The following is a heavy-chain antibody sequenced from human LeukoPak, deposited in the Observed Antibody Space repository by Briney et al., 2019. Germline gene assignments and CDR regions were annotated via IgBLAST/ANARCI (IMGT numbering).Heavy chain of an antibody. Sequence: GGSLRLSCAASGFTFSSYAMSWARQAPGKGLEWVSAISGSGGSTYYADSVKGRFTISRDNSKNTLYLQMNSLRAEDTAVYYCAKGGYSSGWYSDRGGHFDYWGQGTLVTVSS. J-gene: IGHJ4*02. V-gene: IGHV3-23*01. CDR3: AKGGYSSGWYSDRGGHFDY. D-gene: IGHD6-19*01. CDR1: GFTFSSYA. CDR2: ISGSGGST.